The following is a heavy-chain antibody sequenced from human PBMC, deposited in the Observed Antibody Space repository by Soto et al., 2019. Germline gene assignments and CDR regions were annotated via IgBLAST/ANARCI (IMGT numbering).Heavy chain of an antibody. CDR3: ARSGYYDILTGYEKYYLDY. J-gene: IGHJ4*02. CDR2: ISAYNGNT. CDR1: GYTFTSYG. Sequence: QVQLVQSGAEVKKPGASVKVSCKASGYTFTSYGIIWVRQAPGQGLEWMGWISAYNGNTNYAQKLQGRVTMTTDTATSTAYMELRSLRSDDTAVYYCARSGYYDILTGYEKYYLDYWGQGTLVTVSS. D-gene: IGHD3-9*01. V-gene: IGHV1-18*04.